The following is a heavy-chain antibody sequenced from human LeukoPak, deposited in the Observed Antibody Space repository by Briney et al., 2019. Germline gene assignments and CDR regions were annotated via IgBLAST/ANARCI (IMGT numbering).Heavy chain of an antibody. CDR3: ARVFSCSGGSCYFILDY. J-gene: IGHJ4*02. V-gene: IGHV3-21*01. CDR1: GFTFSSYS. Sequence: GGSLRLSCAASGFTFSSYSMNWVRQAPGKGLEWVSSISSSSSYIYYADSVKGRFTISRDNAKNSLYLQMNSLRAEDTAVYYCARVFSCSGGSCYFILDYWGQGTLVTVSS. CDR2: ISSSSSYI. D-gene: IGHD2-15*01.